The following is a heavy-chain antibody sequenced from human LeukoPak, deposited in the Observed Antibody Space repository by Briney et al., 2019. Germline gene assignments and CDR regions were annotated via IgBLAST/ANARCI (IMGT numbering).Heavy chain of an antibody. CDR3: ARTGPDYFAY. J-gene: IGHJ4*02. CDR2: IMGSVGAT. V-gene: IGHV3-23*01. CDR1: GLTFNNSA. Sequence: GGSLRLSCAASGLTFNNSAMAWVRQAPGEGLEWVSSIMGSVGATDYADSVKCRFTVSRDNSRNTLFLQMSRLRAEDTALYCCARTGPDYFAYWGQGMLVTVSS. D-gene: IGHD3/OR15-3a*01.